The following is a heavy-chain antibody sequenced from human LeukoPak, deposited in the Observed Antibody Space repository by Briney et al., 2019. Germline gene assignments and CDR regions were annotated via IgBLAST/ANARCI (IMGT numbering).Heavy chain of an antibody. CDR3: ATGIMIPAGFDY. J-gene: IGHJ4*02. D-gene: IGHD3-16*01. Sequence: ASVKVSCKISGDTLSQLTIHWVRQAPGEGLEKMGRFDPEYGEKVFAQTFQGRVTMTGDTSTNTAYMELSSLRSEDTAVYYCATGIMIPAGFDYWGQGTLVSVSS. V-gene: IGHV1-24*01. CDR2: FDPEYGEK. CDR1: GDTLSQLT.